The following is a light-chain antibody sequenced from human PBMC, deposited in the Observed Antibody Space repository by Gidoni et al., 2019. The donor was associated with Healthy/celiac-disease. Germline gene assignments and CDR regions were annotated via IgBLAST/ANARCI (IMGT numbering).Light chain of an antibody. CDR1: SPNIGSNT. V-gene: IGLV1-44*01. J-gene: IGLJ3*02. Sequence: QSVLTQPPSASGPPGQRVTISCSGSSPNIGSNTVNWYQHLPGTAPKLLIYNNNQRPSGVPDRFSGSKSGTSASLAISGLQSEAEADYYCAAWDDTLNGWVFGGGTKLTVL. CDR2: NNN. CDR3: AAWDDTLNGWV.